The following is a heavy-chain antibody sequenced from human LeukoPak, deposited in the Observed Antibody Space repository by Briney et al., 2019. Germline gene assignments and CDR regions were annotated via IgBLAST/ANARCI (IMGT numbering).Heavy chain of an antibody. CDR3: ARVTGYMTEDFFDY. Sequence: SETLSLTCAVYGGSFSGYYWSWIRQPPGKGLEWIGRIYTSGSTNYNPSLKSRVTMSVDTSKNQFSLKLSSVTAADTAVYYCARVTGYMTEDFFDYWGQGTLVTVSS. J-gene: IGHJ4*02. CDR1: GGSFSGYY. D-gene: IGHD6-13*01. CDR2: IYTSGST. V-gene: IGHV4-59*10.